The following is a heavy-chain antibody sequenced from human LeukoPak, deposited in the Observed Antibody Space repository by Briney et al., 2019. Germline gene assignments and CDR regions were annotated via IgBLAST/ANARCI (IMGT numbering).Heavy chain of an antibody. J-gene: IGHJ4*02. CDR3: AKDGLLLWFGELLGPSDY. CDR2: ISYDGSNK. V-gene: IGHV3-30*18. Sequence: PGGSLRLSCAASGFTFSSYGMHWVRQAPGKGLEWVAVISYDGSNKYYADSVKGRFTISRDNSKNTLYLQINSLRAEDTAVYYCAKDGLLLWFGELLGPSDYWGQGTLVTVSS. CDR1: GFTFSSYG. D-gene: IGHD3-10*01.